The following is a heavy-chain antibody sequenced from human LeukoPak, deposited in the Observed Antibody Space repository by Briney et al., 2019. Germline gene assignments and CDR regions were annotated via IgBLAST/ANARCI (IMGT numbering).Heavy chain of an antibody. CDR2: IYPGDSDT. CDR1: GYSFTSYW. D-gene: IGHD5-18*01. V-gene: IGHV5-51*01. J-gene: IGHJ6*03. Sequence: GESLKISCKGSGYSFTSYWIGWVRQMPGKGLEWMGIIYPGDSDTRYSPSFQGQVTISADKSISTAYLQWSSLKASDTAMYYCARQNTAMVRDYYYYMDVWGKGTTVTVSS. CDR3: ARQNTAMVRDYYYYMDV.